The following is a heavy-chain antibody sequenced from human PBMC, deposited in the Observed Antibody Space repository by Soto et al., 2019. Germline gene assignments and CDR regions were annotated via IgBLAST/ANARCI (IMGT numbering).Heavy chain of an antibody. CDR3: ARDPGRYYYMDV. J-gene: IGHJ6*03. CDR1: GGSISSGGYY. Sequence: SETLSLTCTVSGGSISSGGYYWSWIRQHPGKGLEWIGYIYYSGSTYYNPSLESRVTISVDTSKNQFSLKLSSVTAADTAVYHCARDPGRYYYMDVWGKGTTVTVSS. CDR2: IYYSGST. V-gene: IGHV4-31*03.